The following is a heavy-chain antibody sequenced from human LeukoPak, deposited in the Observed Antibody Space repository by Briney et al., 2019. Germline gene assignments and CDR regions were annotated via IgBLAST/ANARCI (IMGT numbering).Heavy chain of an antibody. CDR1: GITFGNNW. CDR2: INSDGGGA. CDR3: ARDVPHNWFDT. J-gene: IGHJ5*02. Sequence: GGSLRLSCAAAGITFGNNWMHWVRQGPGKGLVWISRINSDGGGAIYADSVKGRFTVSRDNAKNTLYLEMNSLRAEDTAVYYCARDVPHNWFDTWGQGTLVTVSS. V-gene: IGHV3-74*01.